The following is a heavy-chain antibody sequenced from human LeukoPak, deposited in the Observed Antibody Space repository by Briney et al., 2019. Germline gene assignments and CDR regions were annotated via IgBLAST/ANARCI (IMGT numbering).Heavy chain of an antibody. CDR2: IYSGGST. CDR3: ARGEGRSTSGCYTTYAFNI. Sequence: GGSLRISCAASGFSVSTNYMTWVRQAPGKGLEWVSVIYSGGSTVYADSVKGRFTISRDNSKNTLYLQMNSLRAEDTAVYYCARGEGRSTSGCYTTYAFNIWGQGTMATVSS. J-gene: IGHJ3*02. CDR1: GFSVSTNY. D-gene: IGHD3-3*01. V-gene: IGHV3-53*01.